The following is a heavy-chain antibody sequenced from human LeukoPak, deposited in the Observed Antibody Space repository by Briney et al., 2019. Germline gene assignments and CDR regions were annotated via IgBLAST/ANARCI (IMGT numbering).Heavy chain of an antibody. CDR2: IYYSGST. V-gene: IGHV4-59*11. CDR3: ASQYYDFWSGYPNWFDP. CDR1: GGSISSHY. D-gene: IGHD3-3*01. J-gene: IGHJ5*02. Sequence: SETLPLTCTVSGGSISSHYWSWIRQPPGKGLEWIGYIYYSGSTNYNPSLKSRVTISVDTSKNQFSLKLSSVTAADTAVYHCASQYYDFWSGYPNWFDPWGQGTLVTVSS.